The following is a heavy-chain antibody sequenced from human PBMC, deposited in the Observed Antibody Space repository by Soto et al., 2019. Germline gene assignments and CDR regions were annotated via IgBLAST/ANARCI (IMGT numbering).Heavy chain of an antibody. Sequence: QLQLQESGPGLVKPSETLSLTCTVSGGSISSSSYYWGWIRQPPGKGLEWIGSIYYSGSTYYNPSLKSRVTISVDTSKTQFSLKLSSDTAAGKAVYYCARLYCSSTSGNTMTGDAFDIWGQGTMVTVSS. V-gene: IGHV4-39*01. CDR1: GGSISSSSYY. CDR3: ARLYCSSTSGNTMTGDAFDI. J-gene: IGHJ3*02. D-gene: IGHD2-2*01. CDR2: IYYSGST.